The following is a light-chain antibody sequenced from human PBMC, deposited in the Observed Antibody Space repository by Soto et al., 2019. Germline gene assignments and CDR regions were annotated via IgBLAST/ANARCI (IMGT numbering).Light chain of an antibody. CDR1: QGISSY. J-gene: IGKJ1*01. CDR3: QNYYSAPET. V-gene: IGKV1-27*01. Sequence: DIQMTQSPSSLSASVGDRVTITCRASQGISSYLAWYQQKPGKVPKVLIYAASTLHSGVTSRFSGSGSGTEFTITISNVQPEDVATYYCQNYYSAPETFGQGTKVEIK. CDR2: AAS.